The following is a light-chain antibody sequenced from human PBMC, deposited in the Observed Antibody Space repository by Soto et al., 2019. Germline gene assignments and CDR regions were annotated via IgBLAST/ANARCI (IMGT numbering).Light chain of an antibody. CDR2: RNN. V-gene: IGLV1-47*01. J-gene: IGLJ2*01. CDR3: AAWDDSLSGVV. CDR1: SSNIGSNY. Sequence: QSVLTQPPSASGTPGQRVASSCSGSSSNIGSNYVYWYQQLPGTAPKLLIYRNNQRPSGVPDRFSGSKSVTSASLAISGLRSEDEADYYCAAWDDSLSGVVFGGGTKRTVL.